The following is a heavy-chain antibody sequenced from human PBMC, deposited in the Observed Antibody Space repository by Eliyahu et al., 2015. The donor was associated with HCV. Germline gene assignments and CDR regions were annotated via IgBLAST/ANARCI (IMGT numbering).Heavy chain of an antibody. J-gene: IGHJ4*02. Sequence: QVQLVESGGGVVQPGRSLRLSCAASGFPFSSYGMHWVRQAPGKGLEWVAVIWYDGSNKYYADSVKGRFTISRDNSKNTLYLQMNSLRAEDTAVYYCARDQCGDCFYYFDYWGQGTLVTVSS. V-gene: IGHV3-33*01. CDR2: IWYDGSNK. D-gene: IGHD2-21*02. CDR3: ARDQCGDCFYYFDY. CDR1: GFPFSSYG.